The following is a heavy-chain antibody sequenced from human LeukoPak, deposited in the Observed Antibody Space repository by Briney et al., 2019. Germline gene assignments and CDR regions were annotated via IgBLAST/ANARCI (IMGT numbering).Heavy chain of an antibody. CDR3: ARVFGSSSWSGLDY. CDR2: ISAYNGNT. D-gene: IGHD6-13*01. J-gene: IGHJ4*02. V-gene: IGHV1-18*01. CDR1: GYTFTSYG. Sequence: ASVKVSCKASGYTFTSYGISWVRQAPGQGLEWMGWISAYNGNTNYAQKLQGRVTMTTGTSTSTAYMELRSLRSDDTAVYYCARVFGSSSWSGLDYSGQGTLVSVSS.